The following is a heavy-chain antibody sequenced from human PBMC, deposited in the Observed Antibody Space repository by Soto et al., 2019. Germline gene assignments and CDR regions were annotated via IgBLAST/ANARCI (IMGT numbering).Heavy chain of an antibody. J-gene: IGHJ4*02. Sequence: PGGSLRLSCAVSGFSIDDHAMKWDRQAPGKGLEWVSAMSGGEGTTFYADSVKGRFTISRDISKNTLYLHMNSLRVDDTGIYYCEAVGEVLRGIDYWGQGTLVTVSS. CDR3: EAVGEVLRGIDY. D-gene: IGHD1-26*01. CDR1: GFSIDDHA. CDR2: MSGGEGTT. V-gene: IGHV3-23*01.